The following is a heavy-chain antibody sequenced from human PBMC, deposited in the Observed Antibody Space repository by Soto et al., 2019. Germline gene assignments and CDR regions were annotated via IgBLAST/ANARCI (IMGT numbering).Heavy chain of an antibody. J-gene: IGHJ4*02. CDR1: GFTFSDSA. CDR2: IRSKVNTYAT. V-gene: IGHV3-73*02. Sequence: EVQLVESGGGLVQPGGSLKLSCAASGFTFSDSAIHWVRQASGKGLEWVGRIRSKVNTYATIYAASVKGRFTISRDDSMNTAYLQMDSLESEDTAVYYCTRRRDWTAMDPLDYWCQGTLVTVSS. CDR3: TRRRDWTAMDPLDY. D-gene: IGHD5-18*01.